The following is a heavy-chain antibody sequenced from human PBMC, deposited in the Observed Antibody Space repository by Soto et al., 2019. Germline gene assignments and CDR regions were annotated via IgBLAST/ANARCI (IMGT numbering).Heavy chain of an antibody. V-gene: IGHV5-51*01. CDR3: ARRLVVVHHAFDI. CDR1: GYTFTDYW. D-gene: IGHD3-22*01. J-gene: IGHJ3*02. CDR2: IYPGDSDT. Sequence: GESLKISCKGSGYTFTDYWIGWVRQLPGKGLEWMGIIYPGDSDTRYSPSFQGQVTISADKSISTAYLQWSSLKASDTAMYYCARRLVVVHHAFDIWGQGTMVTVSS.